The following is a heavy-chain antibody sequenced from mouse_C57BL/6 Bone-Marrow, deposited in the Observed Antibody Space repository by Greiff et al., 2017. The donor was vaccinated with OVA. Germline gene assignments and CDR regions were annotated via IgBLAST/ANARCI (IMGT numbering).Heavy chain of an antibody. J-gene: IGHJ3*01. CDR1: GYTFTDYY. CDR3: AREDYYGSTFAC. V-gene: IGHV1-76*01. Sequence: VQLQQSGAELVRPGASVKLSCKASGYTFTDYYINWVKQRPGQGLEWIARIYPGSGNTYYNEKFKGKATLTAETSSSTAYMQLSSLTSEDSAVYYCAREDYYGSTFACWGQGTLVTVAA. D-gene: IGHD1-1*01. CDR2: IYPGSGNT.